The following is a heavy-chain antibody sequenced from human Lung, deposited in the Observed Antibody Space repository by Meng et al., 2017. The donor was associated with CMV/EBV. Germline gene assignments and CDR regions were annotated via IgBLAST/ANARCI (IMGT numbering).Heavy chain of an antibody. J-gene: IGHJ4*02. V-gene: IGHV3-7*01. Sequence: GGSLRLSCAASRFTFGTYWMTWVRQAPGKGLEWVATIKEDGSEKYYVDSVKGRFAISRDNAQNSLYLQMDSLRAEDTAVYYCARGRFAFDFWDQGPLVTVSS. D-gene: IGHD3-16*01. CDR1: RFTFGTYW. CDR2: IKEDGSEK. CDR3: ARGRFAFDF.